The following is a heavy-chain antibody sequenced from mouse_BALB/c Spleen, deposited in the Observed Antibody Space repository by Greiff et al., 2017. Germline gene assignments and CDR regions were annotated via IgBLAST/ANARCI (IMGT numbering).Heavy chain of an antibody. CDR3: ARDGYDRFAY. J-gene: IGHJ3*01. Sequence: VQLQQSGPGLVAPSQSLSITCTVSGFSLTSYGVHWVRQPPGKGLEWLGVIWAGGSTNYNSALMSRLSISKDNSKSQVFLKMNSLQTDDTAMYYCARDGYDRFAYWGQGTLVTVSA. V-gene: IGHV2-9*02. D-gene: IGHD2-2*01. CDR1: GFSLTSYG. CDR2: IWAGGST.